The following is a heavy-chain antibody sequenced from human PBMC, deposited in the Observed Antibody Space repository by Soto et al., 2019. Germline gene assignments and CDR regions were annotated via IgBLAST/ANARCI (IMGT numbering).Heavy chain of an antibody. CDR3: TRDVLNGGEDV. J-gene: IGHJ6*02. CDR2: IFLEHGRT. V-gene: IGHV3-9*01. D-gene: IGHD2-21*01. Sequence: GGSLRLSCASSGFNLNSYAMHLVRLVPGKGLEWVSGIFLEHGRTGYADSVRGRFTISRDSAKDSLYLQMKSLRPEDTALYYCTRDVLNGGEDVWGPGATVTVSS. CDR1: GFNLNSYA.